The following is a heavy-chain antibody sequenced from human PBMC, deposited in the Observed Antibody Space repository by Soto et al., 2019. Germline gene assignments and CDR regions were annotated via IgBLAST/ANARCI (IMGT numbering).Heavy chain of an antibody. CDR1: GYTFTSYD. J-gene: IGHJ6*02. Sequence: QVQLVQSGAEVKKPGASVKVSCKASGYTFTSYDINWMRQATGQGLEWMGWMNTNSGNTGYAQKFQGRVTMTRNTSISKAYMELSSLRAEDKAVYDCAREKTSYGMDVWGQGTTVTVSS. V-gene: IGHV1-8*01. CDR3: AREKTSYGMDV. CDR2: MNTNSGNT.